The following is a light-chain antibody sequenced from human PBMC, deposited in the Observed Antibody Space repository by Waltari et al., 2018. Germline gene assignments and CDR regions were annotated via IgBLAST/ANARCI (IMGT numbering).Light chain of an antibody. CDR2: DAS. V-gene: IGKV3-11*01. Sequence: EIVLTQSPATLSLSPGERATLPCRASQSISSYLAWYQQKPGQAPKLLIYDASNRATGIPARFSDSGSWTDFTLTITSLEPEDFAVYYCQQRSSLPITFGQGTRLDIK. J-gene: IGKJ5*01. CDR1: QSISSY. CDR3: QQRSSLPIT.